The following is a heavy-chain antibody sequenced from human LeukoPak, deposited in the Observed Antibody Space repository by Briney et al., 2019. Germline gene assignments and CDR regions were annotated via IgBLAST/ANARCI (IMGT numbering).Heavy chain of an antibody. V-gene: IGHV4-59*01. CDR3: ARQYYYDSSGSRYYFDY. D-gene: IGHD3-22*01. Sequence: SQTLSLTCTVSGGSISSYYWSWIRQPPGKGLEWIGYIYYSGSTNYNPSLKSRVTISVDTSKDQFSLKLSSVTAADTAVYYCARQYYYDSSGSRYYFDYWGQGTLVTVSS. J-gene: IGHJ4*02. CDR2: IYYSGST. CDR1: GGSISSYY.